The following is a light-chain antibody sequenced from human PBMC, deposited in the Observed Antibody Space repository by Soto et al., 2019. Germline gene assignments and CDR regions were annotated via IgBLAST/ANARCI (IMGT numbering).Light chain of an antibody. J-gene: IGKJ1*01. CDR3: HQRQSWPRT. CDR2: YTS. V-gene: IGKV3-11*01. Sequence: EVVLTQSAATLSSSTGETATLSCRASQYVGTRLAWYQHKPGQAPRLLIYYTSNRATGIPARFSGSGSGTDFTLTINSLAPEDFAIYYCHQRQSWPRTFGQGTMVAIK. CDR1: QYVGTR.